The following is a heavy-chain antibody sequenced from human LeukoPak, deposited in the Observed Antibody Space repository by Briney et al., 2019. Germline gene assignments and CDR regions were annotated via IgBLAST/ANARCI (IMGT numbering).Heavy chain of an antibody. V-gene: IGHV1-46*01. Sequence: AASVKVSCKASGYTFTNYYMHWVRQAPGQGLEWMGLINPTGTGTNYAQKFRGRVTLTRDTSTTTVYMELSSRRSEDTAVYYCAREESGGYFDYWGQGTPVTVSS. CDR2: INPTGTGT. CDR3: AREESGGYFDY. J-gene: IGHJ4*02. D-gene: IGHD2-8*02. CDR1: GYTFTNYY.